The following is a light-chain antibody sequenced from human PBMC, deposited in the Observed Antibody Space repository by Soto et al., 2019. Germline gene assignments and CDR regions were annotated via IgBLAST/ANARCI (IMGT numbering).Light chain of an antibody. V-gene: IGKV3-11*01. CDR1: QSVDSY. CDR2: DTS. Sequence: EIVLTQSPATLSLSPGERATLSCRASQSVDSYLAWYQQKPGQAPRLLIYDTSNRATGIPARFSGSGSGTDFTLTISSLEPEYFAVYYCQQRNNWPLTFGGGTKVEIK. CDR3: QQRNNWPLT. J-gene: IGKJ4*01.